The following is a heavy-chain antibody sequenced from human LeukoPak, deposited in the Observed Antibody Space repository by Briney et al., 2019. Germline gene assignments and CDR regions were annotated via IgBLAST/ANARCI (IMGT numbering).Heavy chain of an antibody. D-gene: IGHD1-26*01. CDR1: GGSMSSYY. Sequence: SETLSLTCTVSGGSMSSYYWSWIRQPPGKGLEWIGHIYYSGNTNYNPSLKSRLTVSIDTSKNQFSLKLSSVTAADTAVYYCARHWVGATMIDYWGQGTLVTVSS. CDR3: ARHWVGATMIDY. V-gene: IGHV4-59*08. CDR2: IYYSGNT. J-gene: IGHJ4*02.